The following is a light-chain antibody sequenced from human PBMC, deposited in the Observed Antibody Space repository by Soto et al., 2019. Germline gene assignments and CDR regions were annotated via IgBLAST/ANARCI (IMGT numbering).Light chain of an antibody. Sequence: QSVLTQPPAVSEAPGQRVTIYCTGSRYNIGAGYGVHWYQQLPGTAPKLLIYGNSNRPSGVPDRFSGSKSGTSASLAITGLRAEDEADYYCQSYDSSLSGWVFGGGTKLTVL. V-gene: IGLV1-40*01. CDR3: QSYDSSLSGWV. CDR2: GNS. J-gene: IGLJ3*02. CDR1: RYNIGAGYG.